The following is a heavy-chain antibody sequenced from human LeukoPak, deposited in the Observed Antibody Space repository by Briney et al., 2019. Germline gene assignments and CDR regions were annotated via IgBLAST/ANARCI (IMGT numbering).Heavy chain of an antibody. Sequence: GGSLRLSCAASGSTFSGSAMHWVRQASGKGLEWVGRIRNNANNYATAYAASVKGRFTISRDDSKNTAYLQVNSLKTEDTAVYYCTRLCSSTSCFRAFDYWGQGTLVTDSS. CDR2: IRNNANNYAT. J-gene: IGHJ4*02. D-gene: IGHD2-2*01. V-gene: IGHV3-73*01. CDR1: GSTFSGSA. CDR3: TRLCSSTSCFRAFDY.